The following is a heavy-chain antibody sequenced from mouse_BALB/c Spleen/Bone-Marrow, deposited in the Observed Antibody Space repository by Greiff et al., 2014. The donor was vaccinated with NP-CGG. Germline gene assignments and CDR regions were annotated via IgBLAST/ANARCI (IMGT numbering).Heavy chain of an antibody. D-gene: IGHD1-1*01. Sequence: VQLQQSGAELVKPGASVKLSCTASGFNIKDTYMHWVKQRPEQGLEWIRRIDPANGNTKYDPKLQGKATITADTSSNTAYLQLSSRTSEDTAVYYCALYYYGSSGFAYWGQGTLVTVSA. J-gene: IGHJ3*01. CDR3: ALYYYGSSGFAY. CDR2: IDPANGNT. V-gene: IGHV14-3*02. CDR1: GFNIKDTY.